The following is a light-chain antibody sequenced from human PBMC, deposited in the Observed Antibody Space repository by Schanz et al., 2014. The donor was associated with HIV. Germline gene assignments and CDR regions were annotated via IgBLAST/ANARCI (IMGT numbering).Light chain of an antibody. CDR1: SSDVGDYNY. J-gene: IGLJ2*01. CDR2: EVT. Sequence: QSALTQPPSASGSPGQSVTISCTGTSSDVGDYNYVSWYQQHPGKAPKLMIYEVTKRPSGVPDRFSGSKSGNTASLTVSGLQAEDEADYYCSSYTSSSTLDVVFGGGTKLTVL. CDR3: SSYTSSSTLDVV. V-gene: IGLV2-8*01.